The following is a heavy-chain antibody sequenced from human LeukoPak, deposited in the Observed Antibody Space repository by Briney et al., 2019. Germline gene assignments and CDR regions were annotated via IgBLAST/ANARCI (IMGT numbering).Heavy chain of an antibody. CDR1: GGSISSYY. J-gene: IGHJ4*02. D-gene: IGHD1-26*01. V-gene: IGHV4-59*08. Sequence: SSETLSLTCTVSGGSISSYYWSWIRQPPGKGLEWIGYISYSGSTNYNPSLKSRVTISVDTSKNQFSLKLSSVTAADTAVYYCASGSYYFDYWGQGTLVTVSS. CDR2: ISYSGST. CDR3: ASGSYYFDY.